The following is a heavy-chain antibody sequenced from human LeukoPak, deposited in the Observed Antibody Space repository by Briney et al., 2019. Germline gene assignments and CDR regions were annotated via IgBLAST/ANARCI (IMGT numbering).Heavy chain of an antibody. Sequence: GGSLRLSCAASGFTFSSYAMHWVRQAPGKGLEWVAVISYDGSNKYYADSVKGRFTISRDNSKNTLYLQMNSLRAEDTAVYYCARDGYNYFDYWGQGTLVTVSS. CDR2: ISYDGSNK. D-gene: IGHD5-24*01. CDR1: GFTFSSYA. CDR3: ARDGYNYFDY. J-gene: IGHJ4*02. V-gene: IGHV3-30-3*01.